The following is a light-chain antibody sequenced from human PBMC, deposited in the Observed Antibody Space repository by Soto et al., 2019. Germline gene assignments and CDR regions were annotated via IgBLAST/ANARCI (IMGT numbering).Light chain of an antibody. Sequence: EIVLTQSPGSLSLSPGERATLSCRASQSVSSNYLAWYQRKPGQAPRLLIYGASSRATGIPDRFSGSGSGTDFILTISRLEPEDFAVYYCQQYGSSPFTFGQGTQGDIK. V-gene: IGKV3-20*01. J-gene: IGKJ1*01. CDR2: GAS. CDR1: QSVSSNY. CDR3: QQYGSSPFT.